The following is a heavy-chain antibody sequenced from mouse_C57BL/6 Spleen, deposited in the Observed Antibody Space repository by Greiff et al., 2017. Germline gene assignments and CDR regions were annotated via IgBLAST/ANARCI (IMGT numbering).Heavy chain of an antibody. CDR1: GYTFTDYN. CDR3: ASGGLRRAWFGC. J-gene: IGHJ3*01. Sequence: EVQLQQSGPELVKPGASVKMSCKASGYTFTDYNMHWVKQSHGKSLEWIGYINPNNGGTSYNEKFKGKATLTVNKSSSTAYMELRSLTSEDSAVYYCASGGLRRAWFGCWGQGTLVTVAT. V-gene: IGHV1-22*01. D-gene: IGHD2-4*01. CDR2: INPNNGGT.